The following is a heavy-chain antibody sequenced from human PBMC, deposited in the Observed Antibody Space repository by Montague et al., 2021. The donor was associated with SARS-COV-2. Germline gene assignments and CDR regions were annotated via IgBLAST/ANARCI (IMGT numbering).Heavy chain of an antibody. Sequence: CAISGNRVSSNSATWNWVRQSPSRGLEWLGRTYYRSKWYNDYAVSVRGRVTINPGTSKTQISLQLNSVTPEDTAIYYCTSGREGNYNVMDVWGQGTTVTGS. V-gene: IGHV6-1*01. CDR3: TSGREGNYNVMDV. CDR1: GNRVSSNSAT. D-gene: IGHD1-1*01. J-gene: IGHJ6*02. CDR2: TYYRSKWYN.